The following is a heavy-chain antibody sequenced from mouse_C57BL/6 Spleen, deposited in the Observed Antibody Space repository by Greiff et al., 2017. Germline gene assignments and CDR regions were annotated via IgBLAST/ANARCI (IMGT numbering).Heavy chain of an antibody. CDR2: IRSKSNNYAT. CDR3: VRHLDWYYAMDY. J-gene: IGHJ4*01. CDR1: GFSFNTYA. Sequence: EVKLVESGGGLVQPEGSLKLSCAASGFSFNTYAMNWVRQAPGKGLEWVARIRSKSNNYATYYADSVKDRFTISRDDSESMLYLQRNNLKTEDTAMYYCVRHLDWYYAMDYWGQGTSVTVSS. V-gene: IGHV10-1*01. D-gene: IGHD4-1*01.